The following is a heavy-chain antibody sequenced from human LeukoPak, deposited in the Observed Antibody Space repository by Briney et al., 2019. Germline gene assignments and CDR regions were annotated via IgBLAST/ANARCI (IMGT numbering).Heavy chain of an antibody. D-gene: IGHD3-10*01. CDR1: GGSLSSYY. CDR2: IHSSGST. V-gene: IGHV4-59*08. J-gene: IGHJ4*02. CDR3: ASYDRDFGGYYFDY. Sequence: SETLSLTCPVAGGSLSSYYWSWIRQPPGKGLEWIGYIHSSGSTNYNTSLKSRVTISVDPSKNQFSLKLSSVAAAATAVYYCASYDRDFGGYYFDYWGQGTLVTASS.